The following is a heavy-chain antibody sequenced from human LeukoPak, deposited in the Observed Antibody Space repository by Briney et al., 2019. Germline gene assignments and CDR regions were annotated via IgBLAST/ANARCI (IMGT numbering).Heavy chain of an antibody. J-gene: IGHJ4*02. D-gene: IGHD6-6*01. CDR3: ARHRAYSSSSPFDY. V-gene: IGHV4-59*08. CDR1: GSFISSLY. CDR2: IYYTGST. Sequence: PSETLSLTCSVSGSFISSLYWSWIRQPPGKGLEWIGYIYYTGSTNYNPSLKSRVTIFVDTSKNQFSLRLSSVTAADTAVYYCARHRAYSSSSPFDYWGQGTLVTVSS.